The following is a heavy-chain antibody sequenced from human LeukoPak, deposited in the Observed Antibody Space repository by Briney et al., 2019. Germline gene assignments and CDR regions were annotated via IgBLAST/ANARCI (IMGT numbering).Heavy chain of an antibody. CDR2: IYYSGST. J-gene: IGHJ6*03. CDR1: GGSISNYY. Sequence: SETLSLTCTVSGGSISNYYWSWIRQPPGKGLEWIGYIYYSGSTKYNPSLKSRVAISVDTSKNQFSLRLSSVTAADTAVYYCARDWGVSARPGYMDVWGKGTTVTVSS. CDR3: ARDWGVSARPGYMDV. D-gene: IGHD6-6*01. V-gene: IGHV4-59*01.